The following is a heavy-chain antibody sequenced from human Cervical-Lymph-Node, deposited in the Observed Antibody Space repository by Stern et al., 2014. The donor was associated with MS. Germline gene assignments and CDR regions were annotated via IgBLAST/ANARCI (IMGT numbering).Heavy chain of an antibody. D-gene: IGHD3-22*01. V-gene: IGHV1-18*01. Sequence: VQLVQSGAEVKKPGASVKVSCEASGYTFKNYGINWVRQAPGRGLEWLGWVSTETGNTNYAQKFQGRVTMTTDTATNTAYMELRSLRSDDTAMYYCARPGGRYYYEKSGLDNWGQETSVTVSS. J-gene: IGHJ4*02. CDR2: VSTETGNT. CDR3: ARPGGRYYYEKSGLDN. CDR1: GYTFKNYG.